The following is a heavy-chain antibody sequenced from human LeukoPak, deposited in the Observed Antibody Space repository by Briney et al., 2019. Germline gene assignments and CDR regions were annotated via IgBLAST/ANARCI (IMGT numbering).Heavy chain of an antibody. J-gene: IGHJ6*03. D-gene: IGHD3-10*01. CDR1: GFTFSSYG. CDR2: IRYDGSNK. V-gene: IGHV3-30*02. CDR3: AKRGRGSGSTLYYCYYMDV. Sequence: GGSLRLSCAASGFTFSSYGMHWVRQAPGKGLEWVAFIRYDGSNKYYADSVKGRFTISRDNSKNTLYLQMDSLRAEDTAVYYCAKRGRGSGSTLYYCYYMDVWGKGTTVTVSS.